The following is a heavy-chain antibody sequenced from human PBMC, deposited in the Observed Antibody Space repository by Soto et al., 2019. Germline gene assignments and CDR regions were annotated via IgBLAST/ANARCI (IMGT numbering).Heavy chain of an antibody. CDR1: GFRLGNYY. V-gene: IGHV3-23*01. J-gene: IGHJ6*02. D-gene: IGHD5-18*01. CDR3: ANRDTSMIMRYYHGMDV. Sequence: QRGRCRRPSSAVAGFRLGNYYMTCVRQVAGEGVESVSAISAYGDYTYWPDYLKGRFTNTRDNSKSKRYLQMNSLRAEDTEVYYCANRDTSMIMRYYHGMDVWSQGTTVTVSS. CDR2: ISAYGDYT.